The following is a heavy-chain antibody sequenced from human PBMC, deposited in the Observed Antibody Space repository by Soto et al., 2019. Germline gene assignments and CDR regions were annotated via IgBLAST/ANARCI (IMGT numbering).Heavy chain of an antibody. CDR2: IIPIFGTA. CDR3: AVAYCGGDCYLGYYGMDV. V-gene: IGHV1-69*13. CDR1: GGTFSSYA. J-gene: IGHJ6*02. D-gene: IGHD2-21*02. Sequence: GGSVKVSCKASGGTFSSYAISWVRQAPGQGLEWMGGIIPIFGTANYAQKFQGRVTITADESTSTAYMELSSLRSEDTAVYYCAVAYCGGDCYLGYYGMDVWGQGTTVTVSS.